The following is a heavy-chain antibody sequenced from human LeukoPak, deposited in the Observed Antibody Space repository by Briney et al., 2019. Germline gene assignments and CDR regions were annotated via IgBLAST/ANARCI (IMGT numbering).Heavy chain of an antibody. CDR1: GFTFRAYG. J-gene: IGHJ6*02. CDR3: ARGTRTYAYYGLDV. Sequence: GGSLRLSCEASGFTFRAYGMHWVRQAPGKRLEWVAVISYDEYEKDYADSAKGRFTISRDNSKNTLYLQMDSLRVEDTAVYYRARGTRTYAYYGLDVWGPGTTVTVSS. D-gene: IGHD2-2*01. V-gene: IGHV3-30-3*01. CDR2: ISYDEYEK.